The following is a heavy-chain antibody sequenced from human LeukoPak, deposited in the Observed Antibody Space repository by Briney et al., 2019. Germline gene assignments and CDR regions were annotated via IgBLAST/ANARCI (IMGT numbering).Heavy chain of an antibody. V-gene: IGHV4-34*01. CDR2: INHSGST. CDR1: GFTFSSYS. D-gene: IGHD4-11*01. J-gene: IGHJ4*02. CDR3: ARDLISNYDGVSDY. Sequence: GSLRLSCAASGFTFSSYSMNWVRQPPGKGLEWIGEINHSGSTNYNPSLKSRVTISVDTSKNQFSLKLSSVTAEDTAVYYCARDLISNYDGVSDYWGQGTLVTVSS.